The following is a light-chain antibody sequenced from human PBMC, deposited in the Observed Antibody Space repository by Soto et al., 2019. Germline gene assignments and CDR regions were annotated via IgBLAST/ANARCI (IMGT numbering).Light chain of an antibody. CDR3: SSYTSSSTPYV. CDR1: SSNIGAGYD. J-gene: IGLJ1*01. Sequence: QSVLTQPPSVSGAPGQRVTISCTGSSSNIGAGYDVHWYQHLAGTAPKLLIYANTNRPSGVPDRFSGSKSGTSASLAITGLLAEDEADYYCSSYTSSSTPYVFGTGTKVTVL. V-gene: IGLV1-40*01. CDR2: ANT.